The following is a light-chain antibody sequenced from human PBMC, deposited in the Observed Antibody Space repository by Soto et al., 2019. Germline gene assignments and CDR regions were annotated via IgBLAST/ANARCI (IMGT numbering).Light chain of an antibody. CDR1: QSVSSS. Sequence: EIVMTQSPATLSVSPGERATLSCRASQSVSSSLVWYQQKPGQAPKLLIYGASTRATGTPARFSGSGSGTDFTLTINSLQXEDFAVYYCQQYNNWPQVSFGGGTKVEIK. CDR3: QQYNNWPQVS. V-gene: IGKV3-15*01. CDR2: GAS. J-gene: IGKJ4*01.